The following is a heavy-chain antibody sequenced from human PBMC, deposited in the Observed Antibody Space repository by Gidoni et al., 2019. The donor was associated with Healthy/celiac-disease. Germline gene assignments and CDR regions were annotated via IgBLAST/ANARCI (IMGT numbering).Heavy chain of an antibody. D-gene: IGHD3-22*01. CDR1: GFTFSSDG. J-gene: IGHJ4*02. Sequence: QVQLVESGGGVVQPGRALRLSGAASGFTFSSDGMHWVRQAPGKGLEWVAVIWYDGSNQYYADSVKGRFTISRDNSKNTLYLQMNSLRAEDTAVYYCARDKTYYYDSSGYLGGDYWGQGTLVTVSS. CDR2: IWYDGSNQ. CDR3: ARDKTYYYDSSGYLGGDY. V-gene: IGHV3-33*01.